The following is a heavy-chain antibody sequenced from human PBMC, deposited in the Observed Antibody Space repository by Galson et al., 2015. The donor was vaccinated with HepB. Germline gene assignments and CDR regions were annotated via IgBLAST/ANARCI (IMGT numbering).Heavy chain of an antibody. CDR2: VSDSGHRT. D-gene: IGHD2-8*01. CDR3: VMGHYFDF. V-gene: IGHV3-23*01. CDR1: GFTFRNYA. J-gene: IGHJ2*01. Sequence: SLRLSCAASGFTFRNYAMSWVRQAPGKGLEWVSTVSDSGHRTWFADSVKDLFTISRDKSGNTLYLKMNSLRGEDTALYFCVMGHYFDFWGRGTLVAVSS.